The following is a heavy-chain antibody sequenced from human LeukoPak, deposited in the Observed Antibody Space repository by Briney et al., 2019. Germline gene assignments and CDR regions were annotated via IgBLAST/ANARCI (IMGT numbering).Heavy chain of an antibody. Sequence: GGSLRLSCAASGFTFSSYWMHWVRQAPGKGLVWVSRVNSDGTGTTYADSVEGRFTISRDNAKNTVYLQMNSLRAEGTAIYYCIRTLIVATSPYMDVWGKGTTVTVSS. CDR2: VNSDGTGT. D-gene: IGHD5-12*01. J-gene: IGHJ6*03. V-gene: IGHV3-74*01. CDR1: GFTFSSYW. CDR3: IRTLIVATSPYMDV.